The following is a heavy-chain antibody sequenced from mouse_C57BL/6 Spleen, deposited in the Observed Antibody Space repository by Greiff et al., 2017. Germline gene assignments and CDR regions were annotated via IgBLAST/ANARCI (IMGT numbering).Heavy chain of an antibody. V-gene: IGHV3-6*01. CDR2: ISYDGSN. D-gene: IGHD1-1*01. CDR3: AITTVVATPYAMDY. J-gene: IGHJ4*01. Sequence: VQLQQSGPGLVKPSQSLSLTCSVTGYSITSGYYWNWIRQFPGNKLEWMGYISYDGSNNYNPSLKNRISITRDTSKNQFFLKLNSVTTEDTATYYCAITTVVATPYAMDYWGQGTSVTVSS. CDR1: GYSITSGYY.